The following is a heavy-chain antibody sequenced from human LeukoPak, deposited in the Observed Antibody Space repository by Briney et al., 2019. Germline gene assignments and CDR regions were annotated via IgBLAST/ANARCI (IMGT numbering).Heavy chain of an antibody. V-gene: IGHV4-59*08. J-gene: IGHJ4*02. CDR3: ARRATDWYFDY. Sequence: SETLSLTCTVSGGSIGTYYWSWIRQPPGKGLEWIGYIYYSGSTNYNPSFKSRVTISVDTSKNQFSLKLSSVTAADTAVYYCARRATDWYFDYWGQGTLVTVSS. CDR1: GGSIGTYY. D-gene: IGHD2-21*01. CDR2: IYYSGST.